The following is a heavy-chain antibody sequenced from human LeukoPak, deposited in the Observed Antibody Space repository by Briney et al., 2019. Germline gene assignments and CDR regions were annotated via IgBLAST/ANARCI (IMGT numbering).Heavy chain of an antibody. Sequence: PGRSLRLSCAASGFAFSSYGMHWVRQALGKGLEWVAVISYDGSNKYYADSVKGRSTISRDNSKNTLYLQMNSLRAEDTAVYYCAKGTWIQLWRDAFDIWGQGTMVTVSS. V-gene: IGHV3-30*18. J-gene: IGHJ3*02. CDR1: GFAFSSYG. CDR3: AKGTWIQLWRDAFDI. D-gene: IGHD5-18*01. CDR2: ISYDGSNK.